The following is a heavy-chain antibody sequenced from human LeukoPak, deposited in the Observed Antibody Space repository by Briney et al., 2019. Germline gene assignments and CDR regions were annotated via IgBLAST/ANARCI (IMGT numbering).Heavy chain of an antibody. J-gene: IGHJ5*02. CDR3: ARAWAFEVYYGSGSYPLFDP. V-gene: IGHV1-18*01. CDR2: GSGYNGNT. CDR1: GYTFTSYG. D-gene: IGHD3-10*01. Sequence: GASVKVSCKASGYTFTSYGISWVRQAPGQGLEWMGWGSGYNGNTNYAQKLQGRVTMTRDMSTSTAYMELRSLRSDDTAVYYCARAWAFEVYYGSGSYPLFDPWGQGTLVTVSS.